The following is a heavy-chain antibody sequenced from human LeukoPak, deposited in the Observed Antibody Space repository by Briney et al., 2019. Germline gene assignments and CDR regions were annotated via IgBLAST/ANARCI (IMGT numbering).Heavy chain of an antibody. CDR1: GGSFSGYY. J-gene: IGHJ4*02. V-gene: IGHV4-39*01. CDR3: ARHVAHYGRPSPPFDY. CDR2: IYYSGTT. D-gene: IGHD3-16*01. Sequence: KPSETLSLTCAAYGGSFSGYYWGWIRQPPGKGLEWIASIYYSGTTYHNPSLKSRVTISVDTSKNQFSLKLSSVTAADTAVYYCARHVAHYGRPSPPFDYWGQGTLVTVSS.